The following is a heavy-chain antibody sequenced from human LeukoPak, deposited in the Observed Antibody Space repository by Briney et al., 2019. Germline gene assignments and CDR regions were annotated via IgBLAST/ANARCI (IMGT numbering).Heavy chain of an antibody. D-gene: IGHD5-18*01. J-gene: IGHJ4*02. CDR3: TRGEYSYGYDY. V-gene: IGHV1-2*02. CDR2: INPNSGGT. Sequence: GASVKVSCKASGYTFTDYYIHWVRQAPGQGLEWKGWINPNSGGTNYAQKFQGRVTITRDTSISTAYMELSRLRSDDTAVHYCTRGEYSYGYDYWGQGTLVTVSS. CDR1: GYTFTDYY.